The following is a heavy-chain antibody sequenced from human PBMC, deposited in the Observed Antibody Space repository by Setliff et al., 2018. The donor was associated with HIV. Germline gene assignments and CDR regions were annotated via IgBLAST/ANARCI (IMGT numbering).Heavy chain of an antibody. Sequence: KPSETLSLTCTVSGGSISSSHTYWGWIRQPPGKGLEWIGSIFKTGHTYYNPSLKSRVTISVDTSKNQCSLRLTSVTAADTAVYYCARSPAAEGYWGQGTLVTVSS. CDR2: IFKTGHT. D-gene: IGHD6-13*01. J-gene: IGHJ4*02. CDR3: ARSPAAEGY. V-gene: IGHV4-39*01. CDR1: GGSISSSHTY.